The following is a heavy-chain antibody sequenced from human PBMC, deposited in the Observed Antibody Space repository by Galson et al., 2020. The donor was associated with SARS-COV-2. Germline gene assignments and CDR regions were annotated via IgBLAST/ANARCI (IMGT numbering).Heavy chain of an antibody. CDR2: ISRSGDSK. J-gene: IGHJ4*02. Sequence: GGSLRLSCAASGFTFNSYAMRWVRQAPGTGLEWVAGISRSGDSKYYADSVKGRFTVSRDNSKKILYLHMSSMTAEDTAVYYCAKDRPRNIAVSSIPYWGQGALVTVSS. V-gene: IGHV3-23*01. CDR3: AKDRPRNIAVSSIPY. CDR1: GFTFNSYA. D-gene: IGHD6-19*01.